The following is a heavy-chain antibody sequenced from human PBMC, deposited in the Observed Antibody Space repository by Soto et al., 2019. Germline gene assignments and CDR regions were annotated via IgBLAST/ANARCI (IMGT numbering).Heavy chain of an antibody. Sequence: SETLSLTCTVSGGSISRYYWNWIRQPPGKGLEWIGYIYYSGSTNYNPSLKSRVTISVYTSKNQFSLKLSSVTAADTAVYYCARDPGSGSYYGWFDPWGQGTLVTVSS. CDR1: GGSISRYY. J-gene: IGHJ5*02. D-gene: IGHD3-10*01. V-gene: IGHV4-59*01. CDR2: IYYSGST. CDR3: ARDPGSGSYYGWFDP.